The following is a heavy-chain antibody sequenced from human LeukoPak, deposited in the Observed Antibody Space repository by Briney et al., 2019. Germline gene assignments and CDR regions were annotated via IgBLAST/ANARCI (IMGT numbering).Heavy chain of an antibody. J-gene: IGHJ5*02. Sequence: ASVTVSCTASGGTFSSYAINWVRQAPGQGLEWMGWMNPNSGNTGYAQKFQGRVTMTRNTSISTAYMELSSLRSEDTAVYYCARERFLTGWFDPWGQGTLVTVSS. D-gene: IGHD3-3*01. CDR1: GGTFSSYA. CDR2: MNPNSGNT. V-gene: IGHV1-8*02. CDR3: ARERFLTGWFDP.